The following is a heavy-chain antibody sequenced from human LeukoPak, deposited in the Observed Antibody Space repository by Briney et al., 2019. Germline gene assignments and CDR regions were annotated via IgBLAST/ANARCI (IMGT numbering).Heavy chain of an antibody. CDR1: GFTFSSYG. V-gene: IGHV3-30*02. CDR3: AKDPSSSWYNWFDP. CDR2: IRYDGSNK. D-gene: IGHD6-13*01. J-gene: IGHJ5*02. Sequence: PGGSLRLSCAASGFTFSSYGMHWVRQAPGKGLEWVAFIRYDGSNKYYADSVKGRFTISRDNSKNTLYLQMNSLRAEDTAVYYCAKDPSSSWYNWFDPWGQGTLVTVSS.